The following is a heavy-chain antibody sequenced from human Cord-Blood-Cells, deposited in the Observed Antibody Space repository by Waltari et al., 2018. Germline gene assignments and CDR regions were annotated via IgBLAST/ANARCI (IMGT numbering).Heavy chain of an antibody. Sequence: EVQLVESGGGLVKPGGSLRLSCAASGFTFSSYSMNWVRQAPGKGLEGVSSISSSSSYIYYADSVKGRFTISRDNAKNSLYLQMNSLRAEDTAVYYCAREDRDAFDIWGQGTMVTVSS. J-gene: IGHJ3*02. CDR3: AREDRDAFDI. CDR1: GFTFSSYS. CDR2: ISSSSSYI. V-gene: IGHV3-21*01. D-gene: IGHD2-15*01.